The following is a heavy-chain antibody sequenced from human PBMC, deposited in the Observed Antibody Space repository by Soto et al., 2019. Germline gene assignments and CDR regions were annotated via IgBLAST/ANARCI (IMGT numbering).Heavy chain of an antibody. Sequence: RGESLKISCKGSGYSFTSYWIGWVRQMPGKGLEWMGIIYPGDSDTRYSPSFQGQVTISADKSISTAYLQWSSLKASDTAMYYCARSPNYDFWSGYSFQHWGQGTLVTVSS. J-gene: IGHJ1*01. CDR1: GYSFTSYW. D-gene: IGHD3-3*01. CDR2: IYPGDSDT. V-gene: IGHV5-51*01. CDR3: ARSPNYDFWSGYSFQH.